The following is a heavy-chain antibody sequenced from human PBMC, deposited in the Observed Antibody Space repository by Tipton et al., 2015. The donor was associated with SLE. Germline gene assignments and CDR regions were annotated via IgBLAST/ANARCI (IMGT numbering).Heavy chain of an antibody. V-gene: IGHV3-49*03. Sequence: SLRLSCTASGFTFGDYAMSWFRQAPGKGLEWVGFIRSQAYGGTTEYAASVKGRFTISRDDSNSIAYLQMNSLKTEDPAVYYFTRDQTTMIVGVTDYWGQGTLVSVSS. CDR2: IRSQAYGGTT. CDR3: TRDQTTMIVGVTDY. J-gene: IGHJ4*02. CDR1: GFTFGDYA. D-gene: IGHD3-22*01.